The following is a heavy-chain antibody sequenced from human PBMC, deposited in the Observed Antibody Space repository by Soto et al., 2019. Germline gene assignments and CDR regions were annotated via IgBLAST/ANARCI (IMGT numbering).Heavy chain of an antibody. D-gene: IGHD3-9*01. V-gene: IGHV4-39*01. J-gene: IGHJ5*02. CDR1: GGSISSNSYY. CDR3: ARQRYYNSYFGWFDP. CDR2: IYYSGST. Sequence: QLQLQESGPGLVKPSETLSLTCTVSGGSISSNSYYWGWIRQPPGKGLEWIGNIYYSGSTYYNPSLKSRVTISVDTSKNQFSLKLSSVTAADTAVYHCARQRYYNSYFGWFDPWGQGTLVTVSS.